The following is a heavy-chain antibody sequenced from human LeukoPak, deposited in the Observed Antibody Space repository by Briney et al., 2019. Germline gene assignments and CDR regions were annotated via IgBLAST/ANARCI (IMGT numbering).Heavy chain of an antibody. CDR1: GFSFTNYA. D-gene: IGHD5-12*01. V-gene: IGHV3-30*19. CDR3: ARGGIYSGYDSAGY. J-gene: IGHJ4*02. Sequence: GGSLRLSYAASGFSFTNYAMSWVRQAPGKGLEWVAVISYDGSNKYYADSVKGRFTISRDNSKNTLYLQMNSLRAEDTAVYYCARGGIYSGYDSAGYWGQGTLVTVSS. CDR2: ISYDGSNK.